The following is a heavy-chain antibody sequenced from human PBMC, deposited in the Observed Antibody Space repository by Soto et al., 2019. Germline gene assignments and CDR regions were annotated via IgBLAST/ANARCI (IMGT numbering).Heavy chain of an antibody. V-gene: IGHV4-4*07. Sequence: SETLSLTCTVSGGSISGHSWVWVRQPAGRGLEWIGHIYPSGSTTYNPSLRSRVTLSLDTSNNQIFLNLTSVTAADTAVFYCVRGRSYSVCDSWGPGTLVTVSS. D-gene: IGHD5-12*01. CDR2: IYPSGST. J-gene: IGHJ4*02. CDR1: GGSISGHS. CDR3: VRGRSYSVCDS.